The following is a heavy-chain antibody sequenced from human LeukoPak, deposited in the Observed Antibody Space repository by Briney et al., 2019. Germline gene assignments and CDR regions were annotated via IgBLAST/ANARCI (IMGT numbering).Heavy chain of an antibody. V-gene: IGHV3-48*03. CDR2: ISTTTSGTTI. CDR1: GFTFSNHN. Sequence: GGSLRLSYAASGFTFSNHNMNWVRQAPGKGLEWVSYISTTTSGTTIYYGDSVAGRFTISRDNAKNSLYLQMNSLRAEDTGVYYCVRADFDSSGYPFFDFWGQGTLVIVSS. J-gene: IGHJ4*02. CDR3: VRADFDSSGYPFFDF. D-gene: IGHD3-22*01.